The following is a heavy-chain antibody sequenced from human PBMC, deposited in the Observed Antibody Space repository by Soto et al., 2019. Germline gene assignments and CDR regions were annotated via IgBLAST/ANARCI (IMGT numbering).Heavy chain of an antibody. J-gene: IGHJ5*02. CDR2: ISYSSSTI. CDR1: GFTFSTYI. D-gene: IGHD6-13*01. CDR3: ARGPSSSWYRWFDP. Sequence: LXLSCAASGFTFSTYIMNWVRQAPGKGLEWVSYISYSSSTIYYADSVKGRFTISRDNAKNSLYLQMNSLRDEDTAVYYCARGPSSSWYRWFDPWGQGNLVTVSS. V-gene: IGHV3-48*02.